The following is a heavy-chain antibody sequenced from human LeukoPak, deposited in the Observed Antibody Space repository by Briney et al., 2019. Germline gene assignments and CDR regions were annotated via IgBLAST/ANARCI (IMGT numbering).Heavy chain of an antibody. CDR2: ISSSSSYI. CDR3: ARVPTYYDILTGYYNGWYFDY. D-gene: IGHD3-9*01. V-gene: IGHV3-21*01. Sequence: GGSLRLSCAASGFTFSSYSMNWVRQAPGKGLEWVSSISSSSSYIYYADSVKGRFTISRDNAKNSLYLQMNSLRAEDTAVYYCARVPTYYDILTGYYNGWYFDYWGQGTLVTASS. J-gene: IGHJ4*02. CDR1: GFTFSSYS.